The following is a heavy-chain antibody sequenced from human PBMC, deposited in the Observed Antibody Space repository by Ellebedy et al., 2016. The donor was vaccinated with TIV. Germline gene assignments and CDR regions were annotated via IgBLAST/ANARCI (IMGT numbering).Heavy chain of an antibody. J-gene: IGHJ6*02. V-gene: IGHV3-33*01. CDR2: IWFDGSNR. Sequence: PGGSLRLSCAASGFNFTSYGMHWVREATGKGLESVAFIWFDGSNRYYPDSVKGRFTISRDNSKNMVYLQMNSLRAEDTAVYYCARDHDEPLDVWGQGTTVTVSS. CDR1: GFNFTSYG. CDR3: ARDHDEPLDV.